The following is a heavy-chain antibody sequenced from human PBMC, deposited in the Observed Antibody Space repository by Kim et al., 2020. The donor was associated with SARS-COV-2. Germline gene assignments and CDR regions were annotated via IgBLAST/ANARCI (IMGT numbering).Heavy chain of an antibody. V-gene: IGHV3-30*18. J-gene: IGHJ4*02. D-gene: IGHD1-7*01. Sequence: GGSLRLSCAASGFTFSSYGMHWVRQAPGKGLEWVAVISYDGSNKYYADSVKGRFTISRDNSKNTLYLQMNSLRAEDTAVYYCAKDRALYNWNYSYYFDYWGQGTLGTVSS. CDR3: AKDRALYNWNYSYYFDY. CDR2: ISYDGSNK. CDR1: GFTFSSYG.